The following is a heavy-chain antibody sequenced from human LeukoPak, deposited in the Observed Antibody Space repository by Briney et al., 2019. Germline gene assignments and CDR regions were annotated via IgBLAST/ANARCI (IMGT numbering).Heavy chain of an antibody. CDR1: VYTLSELA. Sequence: GASVKVSCKVSVYTLSELAMHWVGQAPGTRLKWLGGFDTEDGETIYEQKFQGRVTMTEDTSTATAYMELSSLRSEDTAVYYCATVRQHNWNYFYWGQGTLVTVSS. CDR2: FDTEDGET. D-gene: IGHD1-7*01. V-gene: IGHV1-24*01. CDR3: ATVRQHNWNYFY. J-gene: IGHJ4*02.